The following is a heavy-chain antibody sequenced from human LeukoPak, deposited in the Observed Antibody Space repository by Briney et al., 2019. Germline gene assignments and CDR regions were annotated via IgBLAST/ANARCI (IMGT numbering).Heavy chain of an antibody. CDR1: GLTVSNNY. Sequence: PGGSLRLSCAASGLTVSNNYMGRVRQAPGKGLEWVSVIYSRGDTYYADSVRGRCTISTDNSKNILSLQITSLRADDTAIYYCTRVLSDTRGWYHFDYWGQGTLVTVSS. CDR2: IYSRGDT. J-gene: IGHJ4*02. V-gene: IGHV3-53*01. CDR3: TRVLSDTRGWYHFDY. D-gene: IGHD6-19*01.